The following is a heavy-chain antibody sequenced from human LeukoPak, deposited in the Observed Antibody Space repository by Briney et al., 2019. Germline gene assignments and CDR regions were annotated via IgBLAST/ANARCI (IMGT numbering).Heavy chain of an antibody. D-gene: IGHD3-3*01. V-gene: IGHV4-34*01. J-gene: IGHJ4*02. CDR2: ISHRGRT. Sequence: SETLSLTCAVYGGSVSGYYWSWIRQPPEKGLEWIGEISHRGRTHYTPSLQSRVTMSVDTSKDQFALNLNSVTAADTAVYYCARVPLRFLEPFDYWGQGILVTVSS. CDR3: ARVPLRFLEPFDY. CDR1: GGSVSGYY.